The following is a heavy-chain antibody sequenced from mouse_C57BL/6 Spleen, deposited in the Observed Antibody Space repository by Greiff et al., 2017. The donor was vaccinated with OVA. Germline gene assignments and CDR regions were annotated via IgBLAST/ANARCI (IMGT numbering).Heavy chain of an antibody. CDR2: ISSGSSTI. D-gene: IGHD2-4*01. V-gene: IGHV5-17*01. CDR3: ARDYDYGYYAMDY. CDR1: GFTFSDYG. J-gene: IGHJ4*01. Sequence: EVKVVESGGGLVKPGGSLKLSCAASGFTFSDYGMHWVRQAPEKGLEWVAYISSGSSTIYYADTVKGRFTISRDNAKNTLFLQMTSLRSEDTAMYYCARDYDYGYYAMDYWGQGTSVTVSS.